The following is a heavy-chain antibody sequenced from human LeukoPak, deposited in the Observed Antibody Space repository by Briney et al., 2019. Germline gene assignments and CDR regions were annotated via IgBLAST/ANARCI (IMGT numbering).Heavy chain of an antibody. CDR3: ARRAYYDSSGYSAASGYFDL. CDR1: GGSIFSYY. J-gene: IGHJ2*01. CDR2: IYSSGIT. D-gene: IGHD3-22*01. V-gene: IGHV4-4*08. Sequence: SETLSLTCTVSGGSIFSYYWNWIRQPPGKGLEWIGYIYSSGITSYNPSLRSRGTISIATSKNQFSLRLRSVTAADTAIYYCARRAYYDSSGYSAASGYFDLWGRGTLVSVSS.